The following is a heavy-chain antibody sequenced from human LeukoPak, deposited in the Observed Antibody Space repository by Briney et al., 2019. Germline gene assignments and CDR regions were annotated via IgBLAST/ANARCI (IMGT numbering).Heavy chain of an antibody. D-gene: IGHD6-6*01. J-gene: IGHJ4*02. Sequence: GGSLRLSCAASGFTVSSNYMSWVRQAPGKGLEWVSAISGSGGSTYYADSVKGRFTISRDNSKNTLYLQMNSLRAEDTAVYYCAKFRYSSSSYFDYWGQGTLVTVSS. CDR2: ISGSGGST. CDR1: GFTVSSNY. CDR3: AKFRYSSSSYFDY. V-gene: IGHV3-23*01.